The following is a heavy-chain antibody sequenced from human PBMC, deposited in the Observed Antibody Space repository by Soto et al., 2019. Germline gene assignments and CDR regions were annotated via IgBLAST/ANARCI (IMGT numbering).Heavy chain of an antibody. CDR2: ISYDGTNK. J-gene: IGHJ6*04. Sequence: PQGSPPLTRAAPGSTFSDYALHWVRQAPAKGLEWVAFISYDGTNKYYANSVRGRFTISRDNSRNTLYLQMHSLRAEDTARYYCAKDNSRPIDMVPITRLEEWGEQSRVSDSS. V-gene: IGHV3-30*18. CDR1: GSTFSDYA. CDR3: AKDNSRPIDMVPITRLEE. D-gene: IGHD3-16*01.